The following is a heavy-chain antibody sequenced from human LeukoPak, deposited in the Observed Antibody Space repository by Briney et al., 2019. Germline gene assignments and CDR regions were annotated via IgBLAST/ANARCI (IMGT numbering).Heavy chain of an antibody. J-gene: IGHJ3*02. V-gene: IGHV3-30*01. CDR2: ISYDGSNK. CDR3: AGVGARTVAFDI. CDR1: GFTFSSYA. Sequence: GGSLRLSCAASGFTFSSYAMHWVRQAPGKGLEWVAVISYDGSNKYYADSVKGRFTISRDNSKDTLYLQMNSLRAEDTAVYYCAGVGARTVAFDIWGQGTMVTVSS. D-gene: IGHD1-26*01.